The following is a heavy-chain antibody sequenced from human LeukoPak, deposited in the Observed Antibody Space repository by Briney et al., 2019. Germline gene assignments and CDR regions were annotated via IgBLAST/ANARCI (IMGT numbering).Heavy chain of an antibody. J-gene: IGHJ5*02. D-gene: IGHD3-10*01. Sequence: GSSVTVSCKASGGTFSSYAISWVRQAPGQGLEWMGGIIPVFGTANYAQKFQGRVTITADESTSTAYMELSSLRSEDTAVYYCASLVYHYGSGARWFDPWGQGTLVTVSS. CDR3: ASLVYHYGSGARWFDP. V-gene: IGHV1-69*01. CDR2: IIPVFGTA. CDR1: GGTFSSYA.